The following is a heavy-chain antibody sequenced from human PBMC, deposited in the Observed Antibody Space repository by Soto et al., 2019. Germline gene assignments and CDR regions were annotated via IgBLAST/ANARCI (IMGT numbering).Heavy chain of an antibody. CDR2: INHSGST. CDR1: GGSFSGYY. V-gene: IGHV4-34*01. Sequence: PSETLSLTCAVYGGSFSGYYWSWIRQPPGKGLEWIGEINHSGSTNYNPSLKSRVTISVDTSKNQFSLKLSSVTAADTAVYYCARHRCSGGSCRTNYYGMDVWGQGTTVTVSS. J-gene: IGHJ6*02. CDR3: ARHRCSGGSCRTNYYGMDV. D-gene: IGHD2-15*01.